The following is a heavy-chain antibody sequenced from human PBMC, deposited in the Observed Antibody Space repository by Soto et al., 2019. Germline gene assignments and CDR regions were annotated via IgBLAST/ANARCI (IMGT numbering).Heavy chain of an antibody. CDR3: ARDRHYSTSEGVAY. CDR1: HYTFTSYG. D-gene: IGHD3-10*01. CDR2: ISSQKGNT. J-gene: IGHJ4*02. V-gene: IGHV1-18*01. Sequence: QPQLVQSGPEVQKPGASVKVSCKASHYTFTSYGVSWVRQAPGQGLEWMGWISSQKGNTAYAQNFQGRVTLTTDTSTSKAFMKLRSLHSDDTALYYCARDRHYSTSEGVAYWGQGTLVTVSS.